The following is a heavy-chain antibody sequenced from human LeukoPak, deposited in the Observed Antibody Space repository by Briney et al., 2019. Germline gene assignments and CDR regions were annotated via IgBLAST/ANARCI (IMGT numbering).Heavy chain of an antibody. CDR3: ARDHITGTTRGSD. CDR2: INPNSGGT. CDR1: GYTFTSYY. Sequence: ASVKVSCKASGYTFTSYYMHWVRQAPGQGLEWMGWINPNSGGTNYAQKFQGRVTMTRDTSISTAYMELSRLRSDDTAVYYCARDHITGTTRGSDWGQGTLVTVSS. J-gene: IGHJ4*02. D-gene: IGHD1-20*01. V-gene: IGHV1-2*02.